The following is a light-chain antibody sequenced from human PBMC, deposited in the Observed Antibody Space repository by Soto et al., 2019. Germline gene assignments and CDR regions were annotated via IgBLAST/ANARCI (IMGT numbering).Light chain of an antibody. J-gene: IGKJ5*01. Sequence: EIVLTQSPASLSLSPGERATLSCRASQSVDSYLVWYQQKPGQAPRLLIFGASNRATGIPARFSGSGSRTDFTLTINSLEPDDFAVYYCQQRDSWPITFGQGTRLEN. CDR2: GAS. V-gene: IGKV3-11*01. CDR3: QQRDSWPIT. CDR1: QSVDSY.